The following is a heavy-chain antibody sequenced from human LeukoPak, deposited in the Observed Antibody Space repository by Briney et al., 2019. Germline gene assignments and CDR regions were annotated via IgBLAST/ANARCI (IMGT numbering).Heavy chain of an antibody. Sequence: SETLSLTCTVSGGPISSSSYYWGWIRQPPGKGLEWIGSIYYSGSTYYDPSLKSRVTISVDTSKNQFSLKLSSVTAADTAVYYCARHVGHCSSTSCYILHFDYWGQGTLVTVSS. V-gene: IGHV4-39*01. D-gene: IGHD2-2*01. CDR2: IYYSGST. CDR3: ARHVGHCSSTSCYILHFDY. CDR1: GGPISSSSYY. J-gene: IGHJ4*02.